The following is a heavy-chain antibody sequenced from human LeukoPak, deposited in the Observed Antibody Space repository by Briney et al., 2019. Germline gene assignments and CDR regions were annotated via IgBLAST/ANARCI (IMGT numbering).Heavy chain of an antibody. CDR3: ARAYHSSWYLNWFDP. V-gene: IGHV4-38-2*01. J-gene: IGHJ5*02. D-gene: IGHD6-13*01. CDR2: IYHNGNT. Sequence: SETLSLTCAVSGYSISSGYYWGWIRQPPRKGLEWIGSIYHNGNTYYNPSLKSRVIISVDTSKNEFSLKLSSVTAADTAVYYCARAYHSSWYLNWFDPWGQGTLVTVSS. CDR1: GYSISSGYY.